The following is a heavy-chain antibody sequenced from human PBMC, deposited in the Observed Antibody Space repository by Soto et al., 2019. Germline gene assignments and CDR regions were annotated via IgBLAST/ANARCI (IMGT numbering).Heavy chain of an antibody. CDR2: IYSDDST. D-gene: IGHD1-1*01. CDR3: AKDTTLAY. J-gene: IGHJ4*02. CDR1: GFTFSSYA. Sequence: GGSLRLSCAASGFTFSSYAMHWVRQAPGKGLEWVSLIYSDDSTYYADSVKGKFTISRDNSKNTLYLQMNSLRVEDTAVYYCAKDTTLAYWGQGTLVTVSS. V-gene: IGHV3-66*01.